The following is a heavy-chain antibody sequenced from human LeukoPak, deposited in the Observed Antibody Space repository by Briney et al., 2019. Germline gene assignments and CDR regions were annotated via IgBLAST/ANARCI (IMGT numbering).Heavy chain of an antibody. CDR2: IYHSGSP. J-gene: IGHJ4*02. V-gene: IGHV4-4*02. D-gene: IGHD6-13*01. Sequence: GSLRLSCAASGFIFSSYEMSWVRQPPGKGLEWIGEIYHSGSPNYNPSLKSRVTMSVDKSKNLVFLRLMSVTAADTAVYYCARVGHRKAAAGVFDYWGQGTLVTVSS. CDR3: ARVGHRKAAAGVFDY. CDR1: GFIFSSYE.